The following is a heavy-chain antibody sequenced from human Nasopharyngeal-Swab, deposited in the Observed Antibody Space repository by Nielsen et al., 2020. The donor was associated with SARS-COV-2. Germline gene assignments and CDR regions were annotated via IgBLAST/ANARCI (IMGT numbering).Heavy chain of an antibody. J-gene: IGHJ6*03. CDR3: ARASYRGYYYMDV. D-gene: IGHD1-26*01. V-gene: IGHV3-74*01. Sequence: VRQAPGKGLLWVSRINTDGSSTPYADSVKDRFTISRDSAKNTLYLQMNSLRAEDTAVYYCARASYRGYYYMDVWGKGTTVTVSS. CDR2: INTDGSST.